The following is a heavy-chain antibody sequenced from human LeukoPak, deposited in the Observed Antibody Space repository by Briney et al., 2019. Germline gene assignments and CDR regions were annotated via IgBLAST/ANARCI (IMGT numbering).Heavy chain of an antibody. CDR1: GFSLTTSAGG. CDR3: AHIIDAWDYVPLDY. J-gene: IGHJ4*02. V-gene: IGHV2-5*01. Sequence: SGAPLVKPTQTLTLTRTFSGFSLTTSAGGVGWIRQPPGKALEWLALMYWNGDKRYSPSLKSRLTITKGTSNDQVVLILANMDPVDTATYYCAHIIDAWDYVPLDYWGPGTLVTVSS. CDR2: MYWNGDK. D-gene: IGHD1-7*01.